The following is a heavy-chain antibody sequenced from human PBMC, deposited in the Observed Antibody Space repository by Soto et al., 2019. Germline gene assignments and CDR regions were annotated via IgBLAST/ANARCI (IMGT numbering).Heavy chain of an antibody. CDR3: VRDAYRSGWTPNQH. CDR2: IWYDGSNK. J-gene: IGHJ1*01. CDR1: GFTFSSYG. V-gene: IGHV3-33*01. Sequence: PGGSLRLACAASGFTFSSYGMHWVRQAPGKGLEWVAVIWYDGSNKYYADSVKGRFTISRDNSKNTLYLQMNSLRAEDTAVYYCVRDAYRSGWTPNQHSGQATLVTGSS. D-gene: IGHD6-19*01.